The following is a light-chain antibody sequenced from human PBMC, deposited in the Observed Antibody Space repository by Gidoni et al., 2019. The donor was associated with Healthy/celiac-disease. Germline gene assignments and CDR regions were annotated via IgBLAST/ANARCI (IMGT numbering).Light chain of an antibody. CDR2: AAS. J-gene: IGKJ1*01. CDR1: QSLSSY. CDR3: QQSYSTLTWT. V-gene: IGKV1-39*01. Sequence: DIQMTQSPSSLSASVGDRVTINCRASQSLSSYLNWYQQKPGKAPKLLIYAASSLQSGVPSRFSGSGSGTDFTLTISSLQPEDFATYYCQQSYSTLTWTFGQGTKVEIK.